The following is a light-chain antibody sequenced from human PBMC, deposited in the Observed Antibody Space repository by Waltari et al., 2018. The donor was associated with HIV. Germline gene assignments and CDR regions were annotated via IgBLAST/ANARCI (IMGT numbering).Light chain of an antibody. Sequence: QSALPQPASVSGSPGQSITIPCTGTSSDVAGYNSVSCYQQHPGKAPKLMIYDVSNRPSGVSNRFSGSKSGNTASLTISGLQAEDEADYYCSSYTSSSTPHYVFGTGTKVTVL. CDR3: SSYTSSSTPHYV. V-gene: IGLV2-14*03. CDR1: SSDVAGYNS. J-gene: IGLJ1*01. CDR2: DVS.